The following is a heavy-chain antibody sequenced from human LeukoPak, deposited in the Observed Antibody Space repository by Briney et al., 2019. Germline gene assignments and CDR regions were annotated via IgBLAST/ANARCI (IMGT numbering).Heavy chain of an antibody. CDR2: ISAYNGNT. D-gene: IGHD3-22*01. CDR1: GYTFTSYG. Sequence: ASVKVSCTASGYTFTSYGISWVRQAPGQGLEWMGWISAYNGNTNYAQKLQGRVTMTTDTSTSTAYMELRSLRSDDTAVYYCATTYYYDSSGYYYDYWGQGTLVTVSS. V-gene: IGHV1-18*01. CDR3: ATTYYYDSSGYYYDY. J-gene: IGHJ4*02.